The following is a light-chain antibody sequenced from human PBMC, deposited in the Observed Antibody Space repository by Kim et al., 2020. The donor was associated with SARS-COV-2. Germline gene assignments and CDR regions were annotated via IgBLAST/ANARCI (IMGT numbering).Light chain of an antibody. J-gene: IGKJ4*01. CDR2: DAS. CDR1: QSVSSY. Sequence: LSLSPGERATLSCRASQSVSSYLAWYQQKPGQAPRLLIYDASNRATGIPARFSGSGSGTDFTLTISSLEPEDFAVYYCQQRSNWLTFGGGTKVEI. CDR3: QQRSNWLT. V-gene: IGKV3-11*01.